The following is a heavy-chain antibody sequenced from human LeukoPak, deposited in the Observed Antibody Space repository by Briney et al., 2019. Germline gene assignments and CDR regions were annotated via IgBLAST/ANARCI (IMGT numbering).Heavy chain of an antibody. CDR3: ARKGFTIGSFDY. J-gene: IGHJ4*02. Sequence: PGGSLRLSCAASGLTVSNYYMSWVRQVPGRGLEWVSVIYTAGSTYYADSVKGRFTISRDNRKNTLYLQMNSLRAEDTAVYYCARKGFTIGSFDYWGQGTLVTVSS. CDR1: GLTVSNYY. CDR2: IYTAGST. D-gene: IGHD3-10*01. V-gene: IGHV3-66*01.